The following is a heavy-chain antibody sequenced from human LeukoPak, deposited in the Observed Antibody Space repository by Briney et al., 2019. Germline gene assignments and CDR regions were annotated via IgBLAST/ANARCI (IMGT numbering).Heavy chain of an antibody. Sequence: SETLSLTCTVSGYSISSGYYWGWIRQPPGKGLEWIGSIYHSGSTYYNPSLKSRVTISVDTSKNQFSLKLSSVTAADTAVYYCAREDPNPSSRANFDYWGQGTLVTVSS. CDR3: AREDPNPSSRANFDY. D-gene: IGHD6-6*01. V-gene: IGHV4-38-2*02. CDR1: GYSISSGYY. J-gene: IGHJ4*02. CDR2: IYHSGST.